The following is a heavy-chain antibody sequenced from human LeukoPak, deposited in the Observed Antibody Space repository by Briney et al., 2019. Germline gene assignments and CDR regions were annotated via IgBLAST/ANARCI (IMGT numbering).Heavy chain of an antibody. CDR3: AKKEGSSGYYDY. V-gene: IGHV3-23*01. J-gene: IGHJ4*02. D-gene: IGHD3-22*01. Sequence: GGSLRLSCAASGFTFSSYAMSWVRQAPGKGLEWVSAISGSGGSAYYADSVKGRFTISRDNSKNTLYLQMNSLRAEDTAVYYCAKKEGSSGYYDYWGQGTLVTVSS. CDR1: GFTFSSYA. CDR2: ISGSGGSA.